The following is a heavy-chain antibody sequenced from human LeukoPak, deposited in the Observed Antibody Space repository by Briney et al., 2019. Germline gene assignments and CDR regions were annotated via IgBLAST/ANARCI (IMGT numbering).Heavy chain of an antibody. V-gene: IGHV1-2*02. Sequence: ASVKVSCKASGYTFTCCYIHWVRQAPGQGLEWMGGINPNSGDTNFAQTFQCRITMARDTSIPTAYMEWSSLTSDETAVDFCARSAEHCNNGVCFTDYYMDVWGKGTTVTVSS. J-gene: IGHJ6*03. CDR2: INPNSGDT. CDR1: GYTFTCCY. D-gene: IGHD2-8*01. CDR3: ARSAEHCNNGVCFTDYYMDV.